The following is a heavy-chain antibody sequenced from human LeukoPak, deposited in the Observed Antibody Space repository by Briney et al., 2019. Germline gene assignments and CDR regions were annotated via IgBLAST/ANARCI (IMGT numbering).Heavy chain of an antibody. V-gene: IGHV3-30-3*01. D-gene: IGHD2-15*01. CDR3: ASQSPYCSGGSCYRGGY. CDR2: ISYDGSNK. CDR1: GFTFSSYA. J-gene: IGHJ4*02. Sequence: PGGSLRLSCAASGFTFSSYAMHWVRQAPGKGLEWVAVISYDGSNKYYADSVKGRFTISRDNSKNTLYLQMNSLRAEDTAVYYCASQSPYCSGGSCYRGGYWGQGTLVTVSS.